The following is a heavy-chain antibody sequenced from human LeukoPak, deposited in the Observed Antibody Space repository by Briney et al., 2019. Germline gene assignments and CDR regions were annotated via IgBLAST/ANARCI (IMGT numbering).Heavy chain of an antibody. CDR2: IYPGDSDT. V-gene: IGHV5-51*01. CDR3: ARHGRYSSGSRWFGP. D-gene: IGHD3-22*01. CDR1: GYSFTSYW. Sequence: PGESLQISCKGSGYSFTSYWIGWVRQMPGKGLEWMGIIYPGDSDTRYSPSFQGQVTISADKSISTAYLQWSSLKASDTAMYYCARHGRYSSGSRWFGPWGQGTLVTVSS. J-gene: IGHJ5*02.